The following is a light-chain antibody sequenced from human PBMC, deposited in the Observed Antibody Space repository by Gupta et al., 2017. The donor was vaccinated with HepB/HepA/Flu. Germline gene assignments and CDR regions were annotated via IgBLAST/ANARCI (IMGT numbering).Light chain of an antibody. CDR1: NLGDKF. Sequence: SYELTQSPSVSVSPGQTASITCSGDNLGDKFASWYQQKPGQSPVLVIYEDSKRPSGGPERFSGSNSGNTATLTILGTQVMAEDDYYCQAWDRTTVVFGPGTKLTVL. CDR2: EDS. V-gene: IGLV3-1*01. CDR3: QAWDRTTVV. J-gene: IGLJ3*02.